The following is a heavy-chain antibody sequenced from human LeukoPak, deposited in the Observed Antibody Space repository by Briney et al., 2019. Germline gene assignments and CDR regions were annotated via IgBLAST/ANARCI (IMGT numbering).Heavy chain of an antibody. CDR1: GGSISSYY. V-gene: IGHV4-39*01. CDR2: IYYSGST. CDR3: ARYPIVGATHYFDY. J-gene: IGHJ4*02. Sequence: KPSETLSLTCTVSGGSISSYYWGWIRQPPGKGLEWIGSIYYSGSTYYNPSLKSRVTISVDTSKNQFSLKLSSVTAADTAVYYCARYPIVGATHYFDYWGQGTLVTVSS. D-gene: IGHD1-26*01.